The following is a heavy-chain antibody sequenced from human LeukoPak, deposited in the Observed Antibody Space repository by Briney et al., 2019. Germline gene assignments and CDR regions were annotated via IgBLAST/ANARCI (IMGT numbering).Heavy chain of an antibody. Sequence: GGSLRLSCAASGFTFSRSAMHWVRQAPGKGLESVSGITSGGGSTYYANSVKGRFIISRDNSKNTLYLQMGSLGAEDMAVYYCAATITGGNYYYMDVWARGPRSPSP. CDR2: ITSGGGST. D-gene: IGHD3-3*01. CDR1: GFTFSRSA. CDR3: AATITGGNYYYMDV. J-gene: IGHJ6*03. V-gene: IGHV3-64*01.